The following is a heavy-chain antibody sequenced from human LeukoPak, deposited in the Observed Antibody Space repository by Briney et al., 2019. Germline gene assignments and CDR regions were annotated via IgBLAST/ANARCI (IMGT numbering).Heavy chain of an antibody. D-gene: IGHD3-3*01. Sequence: SETLSLTCAVSGGSISSGGYSWSWIRQPPGKGLEWIGYIYYSGSTNYNPSLKSRVTISVDTSKNQFSLKLSSVTAADTAVYYCARSPFGFWSGYIDYYYGMDVWGQGTTVTVSS. CDR3: ARSPFGFWSGYIDYYYGMDV. CDR2: IYYSGST. V-gene: IGHV4-61*08. J-gene: IGHJ6*02. CDR1: GGSISSGGYS.